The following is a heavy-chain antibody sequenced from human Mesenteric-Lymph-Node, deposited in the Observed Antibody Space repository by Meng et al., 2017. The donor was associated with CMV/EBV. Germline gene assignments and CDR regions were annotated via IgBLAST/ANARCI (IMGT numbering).Heavy chain of an antibody. V-gene: IGHV4-59*01. CDR1: GGSISNYY. Sequence: SETLSLTCTVSGGSISNYYWSWIRQSPGKGLEWIGYIYYSGSANYNPSLKSRVTMSVETSKNQLSLKLSSVTAADTAIYYCARDEPPYYWGQGTLVTVSS. CDR2: IYYSGSA. CDR3: ARDEPPYY. J-gene: IGHJ4*02. D-gene: IGHD1-14*01.